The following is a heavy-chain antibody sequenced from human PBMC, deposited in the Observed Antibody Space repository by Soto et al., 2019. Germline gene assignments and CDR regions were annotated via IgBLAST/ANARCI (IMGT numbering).Heavy chain of an antibody. CDR3: ASLYGSGSYYKGNWFDP. CDR2: IYYSGST. CDR1: GGSISSSSYY. Sequence: QLQLQESGPGLEKPSETLSLTCTVSGGSISSSSYYWGWIRQPPGKGLEWIGSIYYSGSTYYNPSLNSRVTISVDTSKNQFSLNLGSVTAADTAVYYCASLYGSGSYYKGNWFDPWGQGTLVTVSS. D-gene: IGHD3-10*01. V-gene: IGHV4-39*01. J-gene: IGHJ5*02.